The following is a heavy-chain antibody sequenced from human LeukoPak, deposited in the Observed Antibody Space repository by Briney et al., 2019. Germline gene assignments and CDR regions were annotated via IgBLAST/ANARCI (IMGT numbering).Heavy chain of an antibody. D-gene: IGHD3-22*01. Sequence: GGSLRLSCAASGFTFSGSAMHWVRQASGKGLEWVGRIRSKANSYATAYAASVKGRFTISRDDSKNTAYLQMNSLKTEDTAVYYCTRRQTDDSSGYYGYWGPGTLVTVSS. CDR2: IRSKANSYAT. CDR3: TRRQTDDSSGYYGY. J-gene: IGHJ4*02. CDR1: GFTFSGSA. V-gene: IGHV3-73*01.